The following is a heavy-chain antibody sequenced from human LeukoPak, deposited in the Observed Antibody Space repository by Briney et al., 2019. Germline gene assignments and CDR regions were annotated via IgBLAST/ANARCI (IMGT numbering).Heavy chain of an antibody. CDR3: ATQATGTSYGVFDY. CDR1: GGSITGYY. J-gene: IGHJ4*02. CDR2: IYYSGST. D-gene: IGHD5-18*01. V-gene: IGHV4-59*08. Sequence: SETLSLTCTVSGGSITGYYWSWIRQPPGQGLEWIAYIYYSGSTSYNPSLKSRVTMSVDTSKNQFSLNLSSVTAADTAVYYCATQATGTSYGVFDYWGQGPLVTVSS.